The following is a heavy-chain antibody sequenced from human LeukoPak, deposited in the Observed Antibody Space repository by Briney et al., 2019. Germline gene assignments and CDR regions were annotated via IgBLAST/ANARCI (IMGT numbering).Heavy chain of an antibody. CDR2: ISWNSGNI. J-gene: IGHJ5*02. CDR3: AKGPGAVPAANWFDP. V-gene: IGHV3-9*01. CDR1: GFTFDDYA. Sequence: GRSLRLSCAASGFTFDDYAMHWVRQAPGKGLEWVSGISWNSGNIDYADSVKGRFTISRDNAKNSLYLQMNSLRAEDTALYYCAKGPGAVPAANWFDPWGQGTLVTVSS. D-gene: IGHD2-2*01.